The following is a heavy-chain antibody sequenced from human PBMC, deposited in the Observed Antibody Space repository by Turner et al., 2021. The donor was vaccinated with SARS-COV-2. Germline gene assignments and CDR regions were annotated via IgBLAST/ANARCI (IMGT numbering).Heavy chain of an antibody. J-gene: IGHJ5*01. Sequence: QLFESGGGLEESGKSLRHSCVASGVRFGDSMMAWVRRAPGKGLDFVSSIAAGADYTFYSDSVRGRFAVSRDNLKNTLYLEMNSLRVGDSALYYCARVASYYFDGRLWVGPLDTWGQGTLVSVS. V-gene: IGHV3-23*01. D-gene: IGHD3-9*01. CDR2: IAAGADYT. CDR3: ARVASYYFDGRLWVGPLDT. CDR1: GVRFGDSM.